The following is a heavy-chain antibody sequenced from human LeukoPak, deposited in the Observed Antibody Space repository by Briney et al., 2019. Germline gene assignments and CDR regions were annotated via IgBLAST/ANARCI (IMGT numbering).Heavy chain of an antibody. CDR2: IYYSGST. V-gene: IGHV4-59*11. CDR1: GGSISSHN. J-gene: IGHJ5*02. CDR3: ARAMYYDFWSGYYKDLIWFDP. Sequence: SETLSLTCTVSGGSISSHNWSWIRQPPGKGLGWIGYIYYSGSTNYNPSLKSRVTISVDTSKNQFSLKLSSVTAADTAVYYCARAMYYDFWSGYYKDLIWFDPWGQGTLVTVSS. D-gene: IGHD3-3*01.